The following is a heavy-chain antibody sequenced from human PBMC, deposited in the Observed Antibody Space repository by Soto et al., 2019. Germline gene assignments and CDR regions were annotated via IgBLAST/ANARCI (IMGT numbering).Heavy chain of an antibody. CDR3: ARSSRVYGSGSYDY. CDR1: GGSISSYY. Sequence: ETLSLTCTFSGGSISSYYWRWIRQPAGKGLEWIGRIYTSGSTNYNPSLKSRVTMSVDTSKNQFSLKLSSVTAADTAVYYCARSSRVYGSGSYDYWGQGTLVTVSS. J-gene: IGHJ4*02. CDR2: IYTSGST. D-gene: IGHD3-10*01. V-gene: IGHV4-4*07.